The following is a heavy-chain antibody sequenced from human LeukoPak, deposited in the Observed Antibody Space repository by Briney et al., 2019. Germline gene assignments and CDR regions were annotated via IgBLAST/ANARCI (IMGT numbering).Heavy chain of an antibody. CDR3: ARDRLEAVTDDDYFDY. J-gene: IGHJ4*02. D-gene: IGHD2-21*02. V-gene: IGHV3-33*01. Sequence: GGSLRLSCAASGFTFSNHGMHWVRQAPGKWPEWVALIWYDGSNKYYGDSVKGRFTISRDNSKNTVYLQMNSLRAEDTGVYYCARDRLEAVTDDDYFDYWGQGTLVTVSS. CDR2: IWYDGSNK. CDR1: GFTFSNHG.